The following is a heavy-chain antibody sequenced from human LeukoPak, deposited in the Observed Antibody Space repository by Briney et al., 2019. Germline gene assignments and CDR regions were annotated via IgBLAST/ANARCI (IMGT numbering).Heavy chain of an antibody. Sequence: RPSETLSLTCTVSGYSISSGYFWGWIRQPPGKGLEWIGVYHVGTTDYNPSLKSRVTISVDRSKNQMSLKLSSVTAADTAVYYCARFRLGSDYYHMDVWGKGTTVTVSS. CDR1: GYSISSGYF. CDR3: ARFRLGSDYYHMDV. D-gene: IGHD7-27*01. CDR2: VYHVGTT. V-gene: IGHV4-38-2*02. J-gene: IGHJ6*03.